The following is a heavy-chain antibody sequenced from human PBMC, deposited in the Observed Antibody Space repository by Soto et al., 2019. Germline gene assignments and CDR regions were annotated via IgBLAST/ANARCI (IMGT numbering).Heavy chain of an antibody. CDR2: INSDGSST. D-gene: IGHD2-15*01. CDR3: ARRAGYCSGGSCYSGGETDY. V-gene: IGHV3-74*01. Sequence: GGSLRLSCAASGFTFSSYWMHWVRQAPGKGLVWVSRINSDGSSTSYAGSVKGRFTISRDNAKNTRYLQMNSLRAEDTAVYSCARRAGYCSGGSCYSGGETDYWGQGTLVTVSS. J-gene: IGHJ4*02. CDR1: GFTFSSYW.